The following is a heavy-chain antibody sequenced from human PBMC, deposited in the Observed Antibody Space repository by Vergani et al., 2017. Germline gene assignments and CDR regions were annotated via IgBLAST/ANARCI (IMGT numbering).Heavy chain of an antibody. V-gene: IGHV3-23*01. Sequence: EVQLLESGGGLVQPGGSLRLSCAASGFTFSSYAMSWVRQAPGKGLEWVSAISGSGGSTYYADSVKGRFTISRDNSTNTLYLQMNSLRAEDTAVYYCARDDLWSGYSGGWFDPWGQGTLVTVSS. CDR2: ISGSGGST. J-gene: IGHJ5*02. CDR1: GFTFSSYA. CDR3: ARDDLWSGYSGGWFDP. D-gene: IGHD3-3*01.